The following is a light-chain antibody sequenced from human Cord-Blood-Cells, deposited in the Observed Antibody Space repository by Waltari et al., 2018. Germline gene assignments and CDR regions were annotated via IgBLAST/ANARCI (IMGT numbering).Light chain of an antibody. CDR2: DVS. J-gene: IGLJ3*02. V-gene: IGLV2-11*01. CDR3: CSYAGSYTLV. Sequence: QSALTQPASVSGSPGQSVTISCTGTSSDVGGYNYVSLYQQHPGRDPKPMIYDVSKRPSGVPDRFSGSKSGNTASLTISGLQADDEADYYCCSYAGSYTLVFGGGTKLTVL. CDR1: SSDVGGYNY.